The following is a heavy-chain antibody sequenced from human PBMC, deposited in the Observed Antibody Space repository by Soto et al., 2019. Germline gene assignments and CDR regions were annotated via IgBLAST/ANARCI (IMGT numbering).Heavy chain of an antibody. CDR1: GYRFTSYW. V-gene: IGHV5-51*01. Sequence: PGESLKISCQASGYRFTSYWIVWVRQMPGKGLEWMGIIHPGDSDTRYSPSFQGQVTISADKSINTAYLQWNSLKASDTAVYYCARYIRYGYSPFDYWGQGTLVTVSS. J-gene: IGHJ4*02. CDR2: IHPGDSDT. CDR3: ARYIRYGYSPFDY. D-gene: IGHD5-18*01.